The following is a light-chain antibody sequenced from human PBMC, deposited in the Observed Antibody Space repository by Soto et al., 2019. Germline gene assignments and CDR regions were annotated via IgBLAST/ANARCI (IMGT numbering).Light chain of an antibody. CDR3: QQYNNWPPYT. Sequence: EIVMTQSPATLSVSPGERATLSCRASQSVSSNLAWSQQKPGQAPRRLLYGASTRATGIPARFSGSGSGTEFTLTISSLQSEDFAVYYCQQYNNWPPYTFGRGTKLEIK. CDR2: GAS. J-gene: IGKJ2*01. V-gene: IGKV3D-15*01. CDR1: QSVSSN.